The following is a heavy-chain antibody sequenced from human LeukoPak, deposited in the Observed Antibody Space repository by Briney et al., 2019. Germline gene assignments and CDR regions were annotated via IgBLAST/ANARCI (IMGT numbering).Heavy chain of an antibody. Sequence: GGSLRLSCAASGFTFSSYAMHWVRQAPGKGLEWVAVISYDGSNKYYADSVKGRFTISRDNSKNTLYLQMNSLRPEDTAVYYCAKDRYFYGSGSYPNFDYWGQGTLVTVSS. V-gene: IGHV3-30*04. D-gene: IGHD3-10*01. CDR3: AKDRYFYGSGSYPNFDY. CDR1: GFTFSSYA. J-gene: IGHJ4*02. CDR2: ISYDGSNK.